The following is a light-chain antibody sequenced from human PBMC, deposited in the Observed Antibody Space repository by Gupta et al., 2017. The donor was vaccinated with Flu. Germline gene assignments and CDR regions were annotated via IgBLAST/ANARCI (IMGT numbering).Light chain of an antibody. CDR2: KDS. V-gene: IGLV3-25*02. Sequence: SYELTQPPSVSVPPGQTARITCSVDALPKEYAYWYQQKPGQAPVLVINKDSERPSGIPERFSGSSAGTTVTLTISGVQAEDEAEYYCQSEDSSGTYVVFGGGTKLTVL. J-gene: IGLJ2*01. CDR3: QSEDSSGTYVV. CDR1: ALPKEY.